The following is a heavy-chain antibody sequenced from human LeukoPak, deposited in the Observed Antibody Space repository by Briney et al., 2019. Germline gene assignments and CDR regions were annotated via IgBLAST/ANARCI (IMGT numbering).Heavy chain of an antibody. CDR2: ISAYNGDT. D-gene: IGHD6-13*01. Sequence: ASVKVSSKASGYTFTIYGINSVRQTPGQGLEWMGWISAYNGDTNYAQKLQGRVTMTTDTSTSTAYMELRSLRSDDTAVYYCARGPAAGYWGQGTLVTVSS. J-gene: IGHJ4*02. CDR1: GYTFTIYG. V-gene: IGHV1-18*01. CDR3: ARGPAAGY.